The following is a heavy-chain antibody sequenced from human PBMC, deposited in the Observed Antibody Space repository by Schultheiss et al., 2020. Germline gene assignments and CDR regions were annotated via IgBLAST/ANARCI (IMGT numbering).Heavy chain of an antibody. CDR2: IYYSGST. D-gene: IGHD6-19*01. J-gene: IGHJ4*02. Sequence: GSLRLSCAASGFSFSTYAMSWIRQPPGKGLEWIGYIYYSGSTNYNPSLKSRVTISVDTSKNQFSLKLSSVTAADTAVYYCARGEQWLVRWGQGTLVTVSS. CDR3: ARGEQWLVR. V-gene: IGHV4-59*01. CDR1: GFSFSTYA.